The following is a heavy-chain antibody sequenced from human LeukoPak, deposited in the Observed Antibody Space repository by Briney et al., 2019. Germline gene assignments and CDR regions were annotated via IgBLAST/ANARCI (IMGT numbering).Heavy chain of an antibody. CDR1: GFTFSRHA. D-gene: IGHD3-10*01. J-gene: IGHJ6*02. CDR2: NSGSGTAT. CDR3: ARDPSMVRGVHYYYGMDV. V-gene: IGHV3-23*01. Sequence: GGSLRLSCAASGFTFSRHAMSWVRQAPGKGLEWVSLNSGSGTATYYADSVKGRFTITRDNSKNTLYLQMNSLRAEDTAVYYCARDPSMVRGVHYYYGMDVWGQGTTVTVSS.